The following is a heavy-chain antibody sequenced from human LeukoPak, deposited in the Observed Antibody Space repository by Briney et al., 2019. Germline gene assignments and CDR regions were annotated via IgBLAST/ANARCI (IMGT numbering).Heavy chain of an antibody. CDR2: ISGSGGST. D-gene: IGHD2-2*01. CDR3: AKAPPPKYCSSTSCPVDY. V-gene: IGHV3-23*01. J-gene: IGHJ4*02. CDR1: GFTFSSYA. Sequence: PGGSLRLSCAASGFTFSSYAMSWVRQAPGKGLEWVSAISGSGGSTYYADSVKGRFTISRDNSKNTLYLQMNSLRAEDTAVYYCAKAPPPKYCSSTSCPVDYWGQGTLVTVSS.